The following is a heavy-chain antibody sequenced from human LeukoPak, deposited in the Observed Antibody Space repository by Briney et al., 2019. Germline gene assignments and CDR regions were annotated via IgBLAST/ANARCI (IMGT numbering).Heavy chain of an antibody. CDR1: GFTLSSYA. CDR2: ISGSGGST. V-gene: IGHV3-23*01. J-gene: IGHJ4*02. CDR3: AKDSVVYSGYECFDY. D-gene: IGHD5-12*01. Sequence: GGSLRLSCAASGFTLSSYAMSWVRQAPGKGLEWVSAISGSGGSTHYADSVKGRFTISRDNSKNTLYLQMNSLRAEDTAVYYCAKDSVVYSGYECFDYWGQGTLVTVSS.